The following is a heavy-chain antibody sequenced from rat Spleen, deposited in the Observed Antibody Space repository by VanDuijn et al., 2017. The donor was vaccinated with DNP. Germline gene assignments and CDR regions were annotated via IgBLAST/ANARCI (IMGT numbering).Heavy chain of an antibody. J-gene: IGHJ4*01. CDR3: ARFEGRDA. Sequence: EVQLVESGGDLVQPGRSLNLSCVASGFTFKNYWMTWIRQVPGKGLEWVASITSSDANPYYPDSVKGRFTISRDNAQDTLYLQMNSLRPEDTATYYCARFEGRDAWGQGTSVTVSS. CDR2: ITSSDANP. V-gene: IGHV5-31*01. CDR1: GFTFKNYW. D-gene: IGHD1-11*01.